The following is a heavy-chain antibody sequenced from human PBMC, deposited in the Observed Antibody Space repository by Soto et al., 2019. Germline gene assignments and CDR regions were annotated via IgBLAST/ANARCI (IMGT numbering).Heavy chain of an antibody. V-gene: IGHV1-46*01. Sequence: EASVKIACTASGYTFTSYDMHWVRQAPGQGLEWMGIINPSGGSTSYAQKFQGRVTMTRDTSTSTVYMELSSLRSEDTAVYYCARDHCSSTSCYADSYYYYYYGMDVWGQGTTVTVSS. D-gene: IGHD2-2*01. CDR1: GYTFTSYD. CDR2: INPSGGST. CDR3: ARDHCSSTSCYADSYYYYYYGMDV. J-gene: IGHJ6*02.